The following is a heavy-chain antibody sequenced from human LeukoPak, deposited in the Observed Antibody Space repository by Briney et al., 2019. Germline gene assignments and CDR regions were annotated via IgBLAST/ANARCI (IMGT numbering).Heavy chain of an antibody. CDR2: IYTSGST. Sequence: PSQTLSLTCTVSGNSISSGDNYWSWIRQPAGKGLEWIGRIYTSGSTNYNPSLKSRVTISVDTSKNQFSLKLSSVTAADTAVYYCASGIISGRYYYYYMDVWGKGTTVTISS. J-gene: IGHJ6*03. V-gene: IGHV4-61*02. CDR1: GNSISSGDNY. D-gene: IGHD5-12*01. CDR3: ASGIISGRYYYYYMDV.